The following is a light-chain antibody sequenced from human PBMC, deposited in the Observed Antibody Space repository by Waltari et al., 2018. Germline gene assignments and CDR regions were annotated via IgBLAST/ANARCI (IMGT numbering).Light chain of an antibody. CDR2: EVT. CDR1: SSDVGSYNL. Sequence: QSALTQPASVSGSPGQSITISCTGTSSDVGSYNLVSWYQHHPGKAPKLIIYEVTKRTSGVSNRFSGSKSGNTASLTFSGLQAEDETDYYCCSFVGSRTSLYVFGTGTKVSVL. V-gene: IGLV2-23*02. CDR3: CSFVGSRTSLYV. J-gene: IGLJ1*01.